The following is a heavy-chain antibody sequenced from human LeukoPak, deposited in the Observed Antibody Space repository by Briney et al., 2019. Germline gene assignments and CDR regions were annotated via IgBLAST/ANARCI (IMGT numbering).Heavy chain of an antibody. CDR2: IKQDGSEV. V-gene: IGHV3-7*01. J-gene: IGHJ3*01. Sequence: RPGGSLRLSCAASDFSFSTNWMRWVRQAPGKGLEWVANIKQDGSEVYYVDSVKGRFTISRDNAKNSLYLQMNTLRAEDTAIYYCARDASSGTYFSYAFDVWGLGTMVTVSS. CDR1: DFSFSTNW. D-gene: IGHD1-26*01. CDR3: ARDASSGTYFSYAFDV.